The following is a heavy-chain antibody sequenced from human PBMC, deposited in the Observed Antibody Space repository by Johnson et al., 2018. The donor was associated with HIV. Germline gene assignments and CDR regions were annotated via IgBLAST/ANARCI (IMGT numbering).Heavy chain of an antibody. Sequence: VQLVESGGGLIQAGGSLRLSCAASGFSFSTYEMNWVRQVPGKGLEWLSYISSSGTTIYYADSVKGRFTISRDNSKNTLYLQMNSLRAEDTAVYYCARDTLHAFYSGSYWGAFDIWGQGTMVTVSS. CDR3: ARDTLHAFYSGSYWGAFDI. V-gene: IGHV3-48*03. D-gene: IGHD1-26*01. CDR1: GFSFSTYE. J-gene: IGHJ3*02. CDR2: ISSSGTTI.